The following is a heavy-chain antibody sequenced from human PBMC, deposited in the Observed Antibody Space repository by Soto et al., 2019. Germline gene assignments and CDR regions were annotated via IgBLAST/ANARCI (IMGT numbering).Heavy chain of an antibody. CDR1: GGTFNSFP. CDR3: TKEKKSRAQEWALDF. D-gene: IGHD2-8*01. CDR2: IVPVFGIA. Sequence: QVRLVQSGAEVKKPGSSVKVSCKVSGGTFNSFPISWVRQAPGQGLEWMGGIVPVFGIAHYAQEFLGRVTITADRASTTSYMELSSLRSDDTAVYYCTKEKKSRAQEWALDFWGQGTLVTVSS. J-gene: IGHJ4*02. V-gene: IGHV1-69*17.